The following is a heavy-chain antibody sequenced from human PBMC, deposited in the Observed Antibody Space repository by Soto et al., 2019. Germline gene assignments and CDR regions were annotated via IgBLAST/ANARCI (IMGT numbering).Heavy chain of an antibody. CDR1: GFTFSHYW. D-gene: IGHD2-21*02. CDR2: INSDGSTT. J-gene: IGHJ3*01. CDR3: ARDIGGVTASDAFDV. Sequence: EVQLVESGGGLVQPGGSLRLSCAASGFTFSHYWMHWVRQTPGKGLVWISRINSDGSTTSSADSVRGRFSMSRDNAKNSLYLQMNSLRADDTAVYFCARDIGGVTASDAFDVWDHGTMVTVTS. V-gene: IGHV3-74*01.